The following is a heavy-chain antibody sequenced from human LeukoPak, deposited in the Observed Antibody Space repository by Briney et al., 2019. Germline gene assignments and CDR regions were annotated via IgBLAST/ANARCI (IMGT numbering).Heavy chain of an antibody. V-gene: IGHV1-46*01. J-gene: IGHJ4*02. CDR1: GYTFTSYY. CDR2: INPSGGST. CDR3: ARFQFTDGYNFRIGY. D-gene: IGHD5-24*01. Sequence: SVKVSCKASGYTFTSYYMHWVRQAPGQGLEWMGIINPSGGSTSYAQKFQGRVTMTRDTSTSAVYMELSSLRSEDTAVYYCARFQFTDGYNFRIGYWGQGTLVTVSS.